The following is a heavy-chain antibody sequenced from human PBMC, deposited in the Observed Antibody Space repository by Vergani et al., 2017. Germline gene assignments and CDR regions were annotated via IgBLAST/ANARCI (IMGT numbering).Heavy chain of an antibody. V-gene: IGHV3-74*01. CDR2: MNGDGDTI. J-gene: IGHJ5*02. D-gene: IGHD3-3*01. CDR3: ARTRKFRFGVVWEYWFDP. Sequence: EVELVESGGGLVQPGGSLRLSCAASGFTFNEYWMHWARQVPGKGLVWVSGMNGDGDTISYADSVKGRFTISRDNAKNTLFLQMNSLRAEDTAVYYCARTRKFRFGVVWEYWFDPWGGGTLVTVSS. CDR1: GFTFNEYW.